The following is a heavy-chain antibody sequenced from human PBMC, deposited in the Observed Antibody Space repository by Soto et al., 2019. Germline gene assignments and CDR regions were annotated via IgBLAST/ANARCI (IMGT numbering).Heavy chain of an antibody. CDR2: IIWNSGSI. V-gene: IGHV3-9*01. J-gene: IGHJ4*02. D-gene: IGHD2-2*01. CDR3: AKRKYCPSTTCFDY. Sequence: GVSLRLSCAASGFTFDDYAMHWVRQAPGKGLEWVSGIIWNSGSIGYADSVKGRFTISRDDSENTLYLQMSSLRAEDTTVYYCAKRKYCPSTTCFDYWGQGT. CDR1: GFTFDDYA.